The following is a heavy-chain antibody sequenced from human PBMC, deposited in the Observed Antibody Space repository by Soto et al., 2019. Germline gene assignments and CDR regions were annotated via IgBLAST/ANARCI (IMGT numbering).Heavy chain of an antibody. CDR1: GGTFSSYA. CDR3: ARATHDYGDPHGAFDI. CDR2: IIPIFGTA. J-gene: IGHJ3*02. D-gene: IGHD4-17*01. Sequence: QVQLVQSGAEVKKPGSSVKVSCKASGGTFSSYAISWVRQAPGQGLEWMGGIIPIFGTANYAQKFQGRVTITADESTSTAYMELSRLRSEDTAVYYCARATHDYGDPHGAFDIWGQGTMVTVSS. V-gene: IGHV1-69*01.